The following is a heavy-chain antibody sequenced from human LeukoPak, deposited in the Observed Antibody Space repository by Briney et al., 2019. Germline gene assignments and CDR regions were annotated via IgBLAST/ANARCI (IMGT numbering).Heavy chain of an antibody. V-gene: IGHV5-51*01. CDR3: ARTYGSDWLHYFDY. J-gene: IGHJ4*02. CDR2: IFPGDSDT. D-gene: IGHD3-9*01. Sequence: GESLKISCKTFGYSFANYWIGWVRQMPGKGLEWMGIIFPGDSDTRYSPSFQGQVTISADKSINTAYLQWSSLKASDTAIYYCARTYGSDWLHYFDYWGQGALVTVSS. CDR1: GYSFANYW.